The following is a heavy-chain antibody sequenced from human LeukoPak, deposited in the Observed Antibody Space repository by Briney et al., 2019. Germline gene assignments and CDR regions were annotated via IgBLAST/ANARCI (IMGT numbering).Heavy chain of an antibody. CDR3: ARQSSGIAATDKIDY. V-gene: IGHV3-21*01. Sequence: SGGSLRLSCAASGFTFSRYSMTWVRQAPGKGLEWVSSFTSMSRTIYYADSVKGRFTISRDDAKESLYLQMNSLRAEDTAIYYCARQSSGIAATDKIDYWGQGALVTVSS. CDR2: FTSMSRTI. CDR1: GFTFSRYS. D-gene: IGHD6-13*01. J-gene: IGHJ4*02.